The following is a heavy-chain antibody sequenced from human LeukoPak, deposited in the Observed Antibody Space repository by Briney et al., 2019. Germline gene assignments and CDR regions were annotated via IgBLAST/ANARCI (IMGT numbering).Heavy chain of an antibody. CDR1: GSTFNHAW. CDR2: IKSKTKGGTT. V-gene: IGHV3-15*01. CDR3: TWVGPRYYFDY. D-gene: IGHD1-26*01. Sequence: RPGGSLRLSCAASGSTFNHAWMSWVRQAPGKGLEWVGRIKSKTKGGTTDYAAPVKGRFTISRDDSKNTLYLQINSLKTEDTAVYYCTWVGPRYYFDYWGQGTLVTVSS. J-gene: IGHJ4*02.